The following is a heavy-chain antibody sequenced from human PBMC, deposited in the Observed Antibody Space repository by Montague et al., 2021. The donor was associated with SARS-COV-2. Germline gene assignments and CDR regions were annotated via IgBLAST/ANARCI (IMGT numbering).Heavy chain of an antibody. CDR2: IDWDDDK. CDR3: ARTTMITFGGVIVPFDY. Sequence: PALVKPTQTLALTCTFSGFSLSTSGMCVSWIRQPPGKALEWLARIDWDDDKYYSTSLRTRLTISKDTSKNQVVLTMTNMDPVDTATYYCARTTMITFGGVIVPFDYWGQGTLVTVSS. V-gene: IGHV2-70*11. J-gene: IGHJ4*02. D-gene: IGHD3-16*02. CDR1: GFSLSTSGMC.